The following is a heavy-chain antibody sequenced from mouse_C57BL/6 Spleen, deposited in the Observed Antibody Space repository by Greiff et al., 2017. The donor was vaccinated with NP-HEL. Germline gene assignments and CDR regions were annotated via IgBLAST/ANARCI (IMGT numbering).Heavy chain of an antibody. CDR2: INYDGSST. CDR1: GFTFSDYY. CDR3: ARVRRQLRGVAY. V-gene: IGHV5-16*01. Sequence: EVKVVESEGGLVQPGSSMKLSCTASGFTFSDYYMAWVRQVPEKGLEWVANINYDGSSTYYLDSLKCRFIISRDNAKNILYLQMSSLKSEDTATYYCARVRRQLRGVAYWGQGTLVTVSA. J-gene: IGHJ3*01. D-gene: IGHD3-2*02.